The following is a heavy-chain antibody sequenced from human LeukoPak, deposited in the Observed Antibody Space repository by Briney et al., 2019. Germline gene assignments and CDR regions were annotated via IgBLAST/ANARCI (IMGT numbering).Heavy chain of an antibody. Sequence: GGSLRLSCAASGFTFSSYAMSWVRQAPGKGLEWVSAISGSGGSTYYADSVKGRFTISRDNSKNTLYLQMNSLRAEDTAVYYCAKDLDSSSWYSPCYYYYGMDVWGQGTTVTVSS. CDR3: AKDLDSSSWYSPCYYYYGMDV. CDR1: GFTFSSYA. J-gene: IGHJ6*02. V-gene: IGHV3-23*01. CDR2: ISGSGGST. D-gene: IGHD6-13*01.